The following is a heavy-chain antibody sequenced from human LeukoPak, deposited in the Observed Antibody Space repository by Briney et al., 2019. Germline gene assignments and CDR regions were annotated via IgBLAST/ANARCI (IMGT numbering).Heavy chain of an antibody. D-gene: IGHD2-2*01. V-gene: IGHV3-30*02. CDR2: IRYDGSNK. J-gene: IGHJ4*02. Sequence: PGGSLRLSCAASGFTFSSYGMHWVRQAPGKGLEWVAFIRYDGSNKYYADSVKGRFTISRDNSKNTLYLQMNSLRAEDTAVYYCAKVGYQGTHYFDYWGQGTLVTVSS. CDR3: AKVGYQGTHYFDY. CDR1: GFTFSSYG.